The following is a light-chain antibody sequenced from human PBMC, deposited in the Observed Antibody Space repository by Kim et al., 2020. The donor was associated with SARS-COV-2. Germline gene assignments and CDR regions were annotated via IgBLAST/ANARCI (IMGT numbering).Light chain of an antibody. V-gene: IGKV3-15*01. CDR3: QQYHESPPRT. CDR1: QGVSNN. CDR2: GAY. J-gene: IGKJ1*01. Sequence: HSPSTLSVYPGERATLSCRASQGVSNNLAWYQQKPGQAPRLLIYGAYTRATGVPARFSGSGSGTEFTLTINSLQSEDFAVYYCQQYHESPPRTFGQGTKVEIK.